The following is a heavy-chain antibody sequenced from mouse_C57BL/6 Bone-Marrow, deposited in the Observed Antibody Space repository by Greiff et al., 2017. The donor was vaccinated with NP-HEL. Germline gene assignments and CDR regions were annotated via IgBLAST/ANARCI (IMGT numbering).Heavy chain of an antibody. J-gene: IGHJ4*01. CDR1: GYTFTSYW. D-gene: IGHD2-2*01. V-gene: IGHV1-50*01. CDR3: ARGWLHGGAMDY. Sequence: VQLQQPGAELVKPGASVKLSCKASGYTFTSYWMQWVKQRPGQGLEWIGEIDPSDSYTNYNQKFKGKATLTVDTSSSTAYMQLSSLTSEDSAVYYCARGWLHGGAMDYWGQGTSVTVSS. CDR2: IDPSDSYT.